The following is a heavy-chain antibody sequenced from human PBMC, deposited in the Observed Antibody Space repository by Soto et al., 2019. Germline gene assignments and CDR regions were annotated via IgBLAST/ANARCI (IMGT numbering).Heavy chain of an antibody. CDR3: ARDLWVEPELHYYRLAV. J-gene: IGHJ6*02. V-gene: IGHV4-30-4*01. D-gene: IGHD1-1*01. CDR2: IFYSGTT. CDR1: GDSISSADYY. Sequence: SSETLSLTCTVSGDSISSADYYWSWIRQTPGKGLEWIGHIFYSGTTYYNPSLKSRLTISVDTSKNHFSLRLTSVTAADTAVYYCARDLWVEPELHYYRLAVWGQGTTVTVSS.